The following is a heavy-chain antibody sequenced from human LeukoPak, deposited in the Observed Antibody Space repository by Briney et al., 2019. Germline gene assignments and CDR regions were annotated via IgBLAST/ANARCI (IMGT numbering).Heavy chain of an antibody. CDR1: GFTFSSYA. CDR3: ANSRSSGPSHY. Sequence: GGSLRLSCAASGFTFSSYAMSWVRQAPGKGLEWVSAISGSGGSTYYTDSVKGRFTISRDNSKNTLYLQMNSLRAEDTAVYYCANSRSSGPSHYWGQGTLVTVSS. J-gene: IGHJ4*02. CDR2: ISGSGGST. D-gene: IGHD6-19*01. V-gene: IGHV3-23*01.